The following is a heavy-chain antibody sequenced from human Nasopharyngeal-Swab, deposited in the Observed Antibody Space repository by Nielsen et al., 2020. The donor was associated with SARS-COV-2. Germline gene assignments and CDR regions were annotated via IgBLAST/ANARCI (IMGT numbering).Heavy chain of an antibody. D-gene: IGHD3-22*01. Sequence: SVKVSCKASGGTFSSYGISWVRQAPGQGLEWMGRIIPTAGLANYAQQFQGRVTITADTSTSTSYMELSSLRSEDTAVYYCARDKRIYFDGSGHLDCWGQGTLVTVSS. V-gene: IGHV1-69*04. CDR2: IIPTAGLA. CDR1: GGTFSSYG. CDR3: ARDKRIYFDGSGHLDC. J-gene: IGHJ4*02.